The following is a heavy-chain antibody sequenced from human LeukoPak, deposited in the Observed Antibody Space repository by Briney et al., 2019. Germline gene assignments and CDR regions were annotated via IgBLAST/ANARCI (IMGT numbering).Heavy chain of an antibody. CDR1: GYTFTKYG. CDR3: ARGRGVYASSSTTFDY. CDR2: ISPYNGNR. Sequence: ASVKVSCKASGYTFTKYGITWVRQAPAQGLEWMGLISPYNGNRNYAQKLQDRVTMTTDTSTSTAYMELRSLRSDDTAVYYCARGRGVYASSSTTFDYWGQGTLVTVSS. V-gene: IGHV1-18*01. J-gene: IGHJ4*02. D-gene: IGHD6-6*01.